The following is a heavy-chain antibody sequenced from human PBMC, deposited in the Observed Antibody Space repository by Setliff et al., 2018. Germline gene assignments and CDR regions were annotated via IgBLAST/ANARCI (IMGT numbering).Heavy chain of an antibody. V-gene: IGHV3-11*01. Sequence: GGSLRLSCAASGFIFSDYYMSWIRQTPGKGLEWVAYISRGATTTYYTDSVKGRFTISRDDGKNSLYLQMNSLRAEDTAVYYCSTKGVPRTGGQGTRVTVSS. CDR2: ISRGATTT. D-gene: IGHD3-3*01. CDR3: STKGVPRT. J-gene: IGHJ4*02. CDR1: GFIFSDYY.